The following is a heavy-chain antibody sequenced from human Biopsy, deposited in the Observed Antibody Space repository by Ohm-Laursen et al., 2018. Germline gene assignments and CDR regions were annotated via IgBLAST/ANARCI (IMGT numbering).Heavy chain of an antibody. V-gene: IGHV1-58*01. CDR1: GFTFSSSA. CDR2: IVVGSGHT. CDR3: AATSTLYYYYYAMDV. Sequence: ASVKVSCKASGFTFSSSAVQWVRQARGQRLEWIGWIVVGSGHTNYAQKFQERVTITRNMSTSTAYMELTSLRSEDTAVYYCAATSTLYYYYYAMDVWDQGTTITVSS. J-gene: IGHJ6*02.